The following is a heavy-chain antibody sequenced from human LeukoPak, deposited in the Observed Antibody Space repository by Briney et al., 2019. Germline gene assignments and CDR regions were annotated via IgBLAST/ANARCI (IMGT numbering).Heavy chain of an antibody. CDR2: IYYSGST. J-gene: IGHJ4*02. V-gene: IGHV4-59*01. CDR3: ASHELQAKSAFDY. CDR1: GGSISSYY. D-gene: IGHD4-23*01. Sequence: SETLSLTCTVSGGSISSYYWSWIRQPPGKGLEWIGYIYYSGSTNYNPSLKSRVTISVDTSKNQFSLKVSSVTAADTAVYYCASHELQAKSAFDYWGQGILVTVSS.